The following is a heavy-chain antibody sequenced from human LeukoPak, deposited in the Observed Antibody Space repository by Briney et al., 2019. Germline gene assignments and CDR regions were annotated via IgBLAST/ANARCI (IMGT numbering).Heavy chain of an antibody. D-gene: IGHD4-17*01. CDR2: ISGSGGST. Sequence: PGGSLRLSCAASGFTFSSYAMSWVRQAPGKGLEWVSAISGSGGSTYYADSVKGRFTISRDNSKNSLYLQMNSLRTEDTALYYCAKGMGTTYYYYGMDVWGQGTTVTVSS. CDR1: GFTFSSYA. CDR3: AKGMGTTYYYYGMDV. J-gene: IGHJ6*02. V-gene: IGHV3-23*01.